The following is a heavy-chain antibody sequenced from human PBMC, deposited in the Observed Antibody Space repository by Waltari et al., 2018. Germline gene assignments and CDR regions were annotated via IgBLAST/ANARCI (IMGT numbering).Heavy chain of an antibody. V-gene: IGHV1-18*01. Sequence: QIQLVQSGPEVKKPGASVKVSCKASGYTFSNFGISWLRQARGQGLEWMGWISGYNGNTLYAKKVRDRLTMTTDTPATTAYMELSSLRSDDTAVYYCARPSSRGHSGYDSGDMEYWGQGTLVSVSS. CDR3: ARPSSRGHSGYDSGDMEY. J-gene: IGHJ4*02. D-gene: IGHD5-12*01. CDR1: GYTFSNFG. CDR2: ISGYNGNT.